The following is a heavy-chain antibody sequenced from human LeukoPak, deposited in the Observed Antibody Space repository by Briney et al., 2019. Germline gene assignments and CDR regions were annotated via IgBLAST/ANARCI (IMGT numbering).Heavy chain of an antibody. CDR2: IYTSGST. J-gene: IGHJ6*04. CDR1: GGSISSGSYY. V-gene: IGHV4-61*02. Sequence: KPSQTLSLTCTVSGGSISSGSYYWSWIRQPAGKGLEWIGRIYTSGSTNYNPSLKSRVTISVDTSKNQFSLKLSSVTAADTAVYYCARGRRGSGYCLDVWGKGTTVTVSS. D-gene: IGHD3-3*01. CDR3: ARGRRGSGYCLDV.